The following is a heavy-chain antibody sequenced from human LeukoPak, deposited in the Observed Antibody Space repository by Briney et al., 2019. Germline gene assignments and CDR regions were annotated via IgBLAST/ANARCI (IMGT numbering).Heavy chain of an antibody. D-gene: IGHD3-10*01. Sequence: SGGSLRLSCEASGFVFSTYNMAWVRQAPGKWLEWVSSISTTSTYTYYADSLKGRFAISRDNAKNSLYLHMNSLRADDTSVYYCAREHSYYHSGIYYNVLDYRGQGTLVTASS. CDR1: GFVFSTYN. J-gene: IGHJ4*02. V-gene: IGHV3-21*01. CDR2: ISTTSTYT. CDR3: AREHSYYHSGIYYNVLDY.